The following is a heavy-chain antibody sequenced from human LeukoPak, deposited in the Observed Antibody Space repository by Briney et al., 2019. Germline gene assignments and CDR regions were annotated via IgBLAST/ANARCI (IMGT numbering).Heavy chain of an antibody. CDR3: ARGHYSSSSDYFDY. CDR1: GGSFSGYY. J-gene: IGHJ4*02. Sequence: SETLSLTCAVYGGSFSGYYWSWIRQPPGKGLEWIGEINHSGSTNYNPSLKSRVTISVDPSKNQFSLKLSSVTAADTAVYYCARGHYSSSSDYFDYWGQGTLVTVSS. D-gene: IGHD6-6*01. V-gene: IGHV4-34*01. CDR2: INHSGST.